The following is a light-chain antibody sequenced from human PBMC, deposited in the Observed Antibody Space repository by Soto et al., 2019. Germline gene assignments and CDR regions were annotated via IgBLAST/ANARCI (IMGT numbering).Light chain of an antibody. CDR2: DVS. Sequence: QSALTQPASASGSPGQSITISCTGTSSDVGGYNYVSWYQQHPGRAPKLMIYDVSNRPSGVSNRFSGSKSGNTASLTISGLQAEDEADYYCSSYTSSSPLEVFGTGTKVTVL. CDR3: SSYTSSSPLEV. CDR1: SSDVGGYNY. V-gene: IGLV2-14*01. J-gene: IGLJ1*01.